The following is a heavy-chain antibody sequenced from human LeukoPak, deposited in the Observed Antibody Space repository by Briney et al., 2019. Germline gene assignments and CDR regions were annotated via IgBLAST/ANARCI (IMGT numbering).Heavy chain of an antibody. D-gene: IGHD4-17*01. J-gene: IGHJ4*02. CDR2: INSDGSST. CDR1: GFTFSSYW. V-gene: IGHV3-74*01. Sequence: GGSLRLSCAASGFTFSSYWMHWVRHAPGKGLVWVSRINSDGSSTSYADSVKGRFTISRDNAKNTLYLQMNNLRAEDTAVYYCARVAGDYAEYYFDFWGQGTLVTVSS. CDR3: ARVAGDYAEYYFDF.